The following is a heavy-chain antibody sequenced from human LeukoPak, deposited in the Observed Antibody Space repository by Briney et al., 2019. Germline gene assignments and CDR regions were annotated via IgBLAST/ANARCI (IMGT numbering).Heavy chain of an antibody. CDR2: IYYSGST. CDR1: GGSISSYY. J-gene: IGHJ4*02. D-gene: IGHD3-22*01. CDR3: AGWAPNWYDSSGYFDY. V-gene: IGHV4-59*08. Sequence: SEALSLTCTVSGGSISSYYWSWIRQPPGKGLEWIGYIYYSGSTNYNPSLKSRVTISVDTSKNQFSLKLSSVTAADPAVYYCAGWAPNWYDSSGYFDYWGQGTLVTVSS.